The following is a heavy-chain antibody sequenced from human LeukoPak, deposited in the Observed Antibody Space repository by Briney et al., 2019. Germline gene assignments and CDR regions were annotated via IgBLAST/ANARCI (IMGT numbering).Heavy chain of an antibody. CDR2: IYDSGST. D-gene: IGHD5-24*01. V-gene: IGHV4-30-4*01. Sequence: SETLSLTCTVSGGSISSGDYYWSWIRQPPGKGLEWIGYIYDSGSTYSNPSLRSRVTISVDTSKNQISLKLSSVTAADTAVYYCARGARAGYNLEPFDNWGQGTLVTVSS. J-gene: IGHJ4*02. CDR3: ARGARAGYNLEPFDN. CDR1: GGSISSGDYY.